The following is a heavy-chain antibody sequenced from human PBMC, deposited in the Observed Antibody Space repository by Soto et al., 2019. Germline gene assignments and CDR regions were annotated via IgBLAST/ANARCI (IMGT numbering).Heavy chain of an antibody. J-gene: IGHJ4*02. CDR1: GGSISSGGYY. CDR3: AREGEIAARRPLGKKAYYFDY. D-gene: IGHD6-6*01. V-gene: IGHV4-31*03. Sequence: SETLSLTCTVSGGSISSGGYYWSWIRQHPGKGLEWIGYIYYSGSTYYNPSLKSRVTISVDTSKNQFSLKLSSVTAADTAVYYCAREGEIAARRPLGKKAYYFDYWGQGTLVTVSS. CDR2: IYYSGST.